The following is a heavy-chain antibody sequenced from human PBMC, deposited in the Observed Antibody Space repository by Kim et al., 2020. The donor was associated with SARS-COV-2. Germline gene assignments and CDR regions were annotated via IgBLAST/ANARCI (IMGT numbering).Heavy chain of an antibody. CDR2: IHSDGRTT. CDR1: GFTFSNYL. V-gene: IGHV3-74*01. Sequence: GGSLRLSCAASGFTFSNYLMNCVRQTPGEGLEWVSRIHSDGRTTEYVDSVKGRFTISRDNAKNTLYLQMNSLRPEDTAVYYCARAGDYDIGGYYGFFHLWGEEALVTVSS. J-gene: IGHJ1*01. CDR3: ARAGDYDIGGYYGFFHL. D-gene: IGHD3-22*01.